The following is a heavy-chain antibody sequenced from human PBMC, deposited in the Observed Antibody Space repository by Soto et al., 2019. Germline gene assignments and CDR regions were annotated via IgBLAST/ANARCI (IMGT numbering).Heavy chain of an antibody. J-gene: IGHJ4*02. CDR3: ARGYSGYDYFFWPPTTPSALTDY. CDR2: ISYDGSNK. V-gene: IGHV3-30-3*01. D-gene: IGHD5-12*01. CDR1: GFTFSSYA. Sequence: PGGSLRLSCAASGFTFSSYAMHWVRQVPGKGLEWVAVISYDGSNKYYADSVKGRFTISRDNSKNTLYLQMNSLRAEDTAVYYCARGYSGYDYFFWPPTTPSALTDYWGQGTLVTVSS.